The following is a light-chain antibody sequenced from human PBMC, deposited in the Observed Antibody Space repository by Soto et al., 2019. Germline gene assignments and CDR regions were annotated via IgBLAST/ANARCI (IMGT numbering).Light chain of an antibody. CDR2: DAI. Sequence: DIQMTQSPSSLSASVGDRVTITCQASQDISNYLNWYQQKPGKAPKLLIYDAINLETGVTSRFSGSGSGTDFTVTISSLQPEYIATYYCQRYDNVPLTFGGGTRVEIK. V-gene: IGKV1-33*01. J-gene: IGKJ4*01. CDR1: QDISNY. CDR3: QRYDNVPLT.